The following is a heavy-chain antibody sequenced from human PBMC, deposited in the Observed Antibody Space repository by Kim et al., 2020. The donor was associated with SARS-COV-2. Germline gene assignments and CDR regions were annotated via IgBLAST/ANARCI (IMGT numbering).Heavy chain of an antibody. CDR3: AREWRRREMATSHYYYYGMDV. J-gene: IGHJ6*02. V-gene: IGHV1-46*01. Sequence: ASVKVSCKASGYTFTSYYMHWVRQAPGQGLEWMGIINPSGGSTSYAQKFQGRVTMTRDTSTSTVYMELSSLRSEDTAVYYCAREWRRREMATSHYYYYGMDVWGQGTTVTVSS. CDR2: INPSGGST. D-gene: IGHD5-12*01. CDR1: GYTFTSYY.